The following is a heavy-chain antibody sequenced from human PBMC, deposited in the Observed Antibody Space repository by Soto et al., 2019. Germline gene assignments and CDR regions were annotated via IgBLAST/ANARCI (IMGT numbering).Heavy chain of an antibody. D-gene: IGHD1-1*01. CDR1: GYTFTCYA. CDR2: INAGNGNT. V-gene: IGHV1-3*01. CDR3: ARFATGTIVGFDY. Sequence: ASVKVSSKAPGYTFTCYALHWVRQANGQRLEWMGWINAGNGNTKYSQKFQGRVTITRDTSASTAYMELSSLRSEDTAVYYCARFATGTIVGFDYWGQGTLVTVSS. J-gene: IGHJ4*02.